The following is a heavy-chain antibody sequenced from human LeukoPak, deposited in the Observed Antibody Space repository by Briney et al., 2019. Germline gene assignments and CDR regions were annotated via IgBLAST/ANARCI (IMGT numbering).Heavy chain of an antibody. CDR3: ARGPFEITVFGVVTGGNWFDP. V-gene: IGHV3-74*01. CDR1: GFTFSSYW. D-gene: IGHD3-3*01. CDR2: INSDGSST. Sequence: WGSLRLTCAASGFTFSSYWMHWVRQAPGKGLVWVSRINSDGSSTNYADSKKRRFTISRENDKNTLYLQMNSLRAEDTAVYYCARGPFEITVFGVVTGGNWFDPWGQGTLVTVSS. J-gene: IGHJ5*02.